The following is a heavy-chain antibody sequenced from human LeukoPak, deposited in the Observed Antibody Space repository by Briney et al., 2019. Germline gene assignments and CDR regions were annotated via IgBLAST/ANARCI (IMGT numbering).Heavy chain of an antibody. CDR1: GGSISSSSYY. D-gene: IGHD6-13*01. J-gene: IGHJ4*02. CDR3: ARQAAAGTLGRVY. Sequence: PSETLSLTCTVSGGSISSSSYYWGWIRQPPGKGLEWIGSIYYSGSTYYNPSLKSRVTISVDASKNQFSLKLSSVTAAGTAVYYCARQAAAGTLGRVYWGQGTLVTVSS. V-gene: IGHV4-39*01. CDR2: IYYSGST.